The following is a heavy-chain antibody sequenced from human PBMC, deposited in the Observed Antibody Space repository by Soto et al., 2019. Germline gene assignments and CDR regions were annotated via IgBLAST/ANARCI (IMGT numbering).Heavy chain of an antibody. CDR3: AKGVAGPFDY. V-gene: IGHV3-23*01. CDR1: GFTFSSYG. J-gene: IGHJ4*02. Sequence: GGSLRLSCAASGFTFSSYGMSWVRQAPGKGLEWVSAITAGGGSTYYTDSVKGRFTISRDSSKNTLYLQMNSLRAEDTAVYYCAKGVAGPFDYWGQGTLVTVSS. CDR2: ITAGGGST. D-gene: IGHD6-19*01.